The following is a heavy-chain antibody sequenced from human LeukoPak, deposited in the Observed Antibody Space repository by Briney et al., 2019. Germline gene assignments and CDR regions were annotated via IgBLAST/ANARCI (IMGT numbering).Heavy chain of an antibody. CDR3: AREGNFDWTQYYYYGMDV. CDR1: GFTFSRYA. Sequence: PGRSLRLSCAASGFTFSRYAMHWVRQAPGKGLEWVAVISYDGSNKYYADSVKGRFTISRDNSKNTLYLQMNSLRAEDTAVYYCAREGNFDWTQYYYYGMDVWGQGTTVTVSS. J-gene: IGHJ6*02. V-gene: IGHV3-30*04. D-gene: IGHD3-9*01. CDR2: ISYDGSNK.